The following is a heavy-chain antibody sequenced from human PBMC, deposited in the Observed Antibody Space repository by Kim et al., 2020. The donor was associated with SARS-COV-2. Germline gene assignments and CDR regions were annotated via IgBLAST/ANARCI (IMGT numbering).Heavy chain of an antibody. CDR3: ARPSHFTMIVVVNDAFDI. CDR2: INTNTGNP. V-gene: IGHV7-4-1*02. Sequence: ASVKVSCKASGYTFTSYAMNWVRQAPGQGLEWMGWINTNTGNPTYAQGFTGRFVFSLDTSVSTAYLQISSLKAEDTAVYYCARPSHFTMIVVVNDAFDIWGQGTMVTVSS. CDR1: GYTFTSYA. J-gene: IGHJ3*02. D-gene: IGHD3-22*01.